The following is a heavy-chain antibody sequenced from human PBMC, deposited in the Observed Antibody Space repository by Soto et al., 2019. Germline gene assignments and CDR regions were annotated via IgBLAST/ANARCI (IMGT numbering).Heavy chain of an antibody. V-gene: IGHV3-23*01. J-gene: IGHJ4*02. CDR1: GFTFSRDG. Sequence: PGGSLRLSCAASGFTFSRDGMSWVRQAPGKGLEWVSLITDNGGSTYYADSVKGRFTISGDNTKNTLFLQMNSLRAEDTAVYYCAKERATTTAFDYWGQGALVTVSS. D-gene: IGHD4-17*01. CDR2: ITDNGGST. CDR3: AKERATTTAFDY.